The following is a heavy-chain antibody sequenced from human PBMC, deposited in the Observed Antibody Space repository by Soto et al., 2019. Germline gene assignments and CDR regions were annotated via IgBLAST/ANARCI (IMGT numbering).Heavy chain of an antibody. CDR2: IYPGDSDT. Sequence: ESLKISCTGSGYSFTSYLIGWVRQMPGKGLEWMGIIYPGDSDTRYSPSFQGQVTISADKSISTAYLQWSSLKASDTAMYYCARLGDYYYYYYGMDVWGQGTTVTVSS. J-gene: IGHJ6*02. V-gene: IGHV5-51*01. CDR3: ARLGDYYYYYYGMDV. CDR1: GYSFTSYL. D-gene: IGHD3-10*01.